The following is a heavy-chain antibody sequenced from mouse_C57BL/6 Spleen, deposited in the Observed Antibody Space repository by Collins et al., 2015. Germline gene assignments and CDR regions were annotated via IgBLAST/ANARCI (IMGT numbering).Heavy chain of an antibody. CDR2: MWSGGNT. V-gene: IGHV2-2*01. J-gene: IGHJ1*03. CDR3: ARMRGYGSKGYFDF. D-gene: IGHD1-1*01. Sequence: QVQLKQSGPGLVQPSQSLSITCTVSGFSLTSYGVHWVRQSPGKGLEWLGVMWSGGNTDYNAAFISRLSITKDNSKSQVFFKIDSLQPDDTAIYYCARMRGYGSKGYFDFWGTGTTVTVSS. CDR1: GFSLTSYG.